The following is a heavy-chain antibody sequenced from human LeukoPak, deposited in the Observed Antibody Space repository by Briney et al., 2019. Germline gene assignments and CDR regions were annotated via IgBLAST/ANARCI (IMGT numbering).Heavy chain of an antibody. D-gene: IGHD1-26*01. CDR3: AGDRVGATRVFDY. J-gene: IGHJ4*02. V-gene: IGHV1-46*01. CDR2: INPSGGST. Sequence: ASVKVSCKASGYTFTSYYMHWVRQATGQGLEWMGIINPSGGSTSYAQKFQGRVTMTRDMSTSTVYMELSSLRSEDTAVYYCAGDRVGATRVFDYWGQGTLVTVSS. CDR1: GYTFTSYY.